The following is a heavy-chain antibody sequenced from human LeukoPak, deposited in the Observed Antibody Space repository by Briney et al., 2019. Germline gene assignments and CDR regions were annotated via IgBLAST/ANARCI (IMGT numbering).Heavy chain of an antibody. D-gene: IGHD3-10*02. CDR3: AELGITMIGGV. V-gene: IGHV3-7*01. Sequence: GGSLRLSCAASGFSFSSYSMSSVRPAPGKGLEWVANIKQDGSEKYYVDSVKGRFTISRDNAKNSLYLQMNSLRGEDTAGYYCAELGITMIGGVWGKGTTVTISS. J-gene: IGHJ6*04. CDR1: GFSFSSYS. CDR2: IKQDGSEK.